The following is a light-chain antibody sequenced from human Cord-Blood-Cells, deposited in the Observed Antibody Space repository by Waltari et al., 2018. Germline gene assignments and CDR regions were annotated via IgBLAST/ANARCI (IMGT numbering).Light chain of an antibody. CDR2: LNSDGSH. CDR3: QTWGTGIHV. Sequence: QLVLTQSPSASASLGASVKLTCTLSSGHSSYAIAWHQQQPEKGPRYLRKLNSDGSHSKGDGIPDRFSGSSSGAEGFLTLSSLQSEDEADYYCQTWGTGIHVFGTGTKVTVL. CDR1: SGHSSYA. J-gene: IGLJ1*01. V-gene: IGLV4-69*01.